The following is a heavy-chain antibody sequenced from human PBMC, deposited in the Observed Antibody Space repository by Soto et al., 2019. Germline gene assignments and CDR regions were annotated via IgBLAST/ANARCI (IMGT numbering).Heavy chain of an antibody. CDR1: GYDFATYW. D-gene: IGHD6-19*01. J-gene: IGHJ6*02. V-gene: IGHV5-51*01. Sequence: GESLKNSCKVSGYDFATYWIGWVRQMPGKGLEWMGIIYPGDSDTKYSPSFQGQVTISVDKSISTAYLQWSSLKASDTAMYYCARHRYNSGPTDNDMDVWGQGTTVTVSS. CDR3: ARHRYNSGPTDNDMDV. CDR2: IYPGDSDT.